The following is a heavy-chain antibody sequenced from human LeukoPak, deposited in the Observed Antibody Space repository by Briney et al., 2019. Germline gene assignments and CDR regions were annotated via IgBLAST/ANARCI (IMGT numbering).Heavy chain of an antibody. CDR1: GFTFSSYS. J-gene: IGHJ5*02. V-gene: IGHV3-21*01. CDR2: ISSSSSYI. D-gene: IGHD5-18*01. Sequence: GGSLGLSCAASGFTFSSYSMNWVRQAPGKGLEWVSAISSSSSYIYYADSVKGRFTISRDNAKNSLYLQMNSLSAEDTAVYYCARDRYSYGPISGQDWFDPWGQGTLVTVSS. CDR3: ARDRYSYGPISGQDWFDP.